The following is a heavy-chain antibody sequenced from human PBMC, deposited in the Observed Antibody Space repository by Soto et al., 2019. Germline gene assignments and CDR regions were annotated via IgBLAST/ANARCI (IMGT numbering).Heavy chain of an antibody. CDR3: ARDLRLLKGGSPRLYYYYGMDV. Sequence: PGGSLRLSCAASGFTVSSNYMSWVRQAPGKGLEWVSVIYSGGSTYYADSVKGRFTISRDNSKNTLYLQMNSLRAEDTAVYYCARDLRLLKGGSPRLYYYYGMDVWGQGTAVTVSS. J-gene: IGHJ6*02. D-gene: IGHD1-26*01. V-gene: IGHV3-53*01. CDR1: GFTVSSNY. CDR2: IYSGGST.